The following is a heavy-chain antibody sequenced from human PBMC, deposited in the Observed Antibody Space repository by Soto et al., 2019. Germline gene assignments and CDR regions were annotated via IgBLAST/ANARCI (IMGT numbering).Heavy chain of an antibody. Sequence: QVTLKESGPVLVKPTETLTLTCTVSGFSLRNARMGVSWIRQPPGKALEWLAHILSSDEKSYNTSLKGRVTLSQDTSKSQVVLTMTYVDPVDTATYFCARMLAVNYSYYYVDVWGEGTTVTVSS. V-gene: IGHV2-26*01. CDR3: ARMLAVNYSYYYVDV. D-gene: IGHD3-22*01. J-gene: IGHJ6*03. CDR2: ILSSDEK. CDR1: GFSLRNARMG.